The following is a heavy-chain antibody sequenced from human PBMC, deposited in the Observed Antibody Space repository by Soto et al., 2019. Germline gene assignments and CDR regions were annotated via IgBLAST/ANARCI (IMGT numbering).Heavy chain of an antibody. Sequence: VQLVESGGGVVQPGRSLRLSCAASGFTFSSYGMHWVRQAPGKGLEWVAVIWYDGSNKYYADSVKGRFTISRDNSKNTLYLQMNSLRAEDTAVYYCARDSGSYGTDRIDYWGQGTLVTVSS. V-gene: IGHV3-33*01. D-gene: IGHD5-18*01. CDR2: IWYDGSNK. CDR1: GFTFSSYG. J-gene: IGHJ4*02. CDR3: ARDSGSYGTDRIDY.